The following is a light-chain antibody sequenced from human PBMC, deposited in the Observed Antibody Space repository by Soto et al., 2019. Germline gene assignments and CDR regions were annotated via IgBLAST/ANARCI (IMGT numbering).Light chain of an antibody. CDR3: QQRYDWPWT. CDR2: DVS. CDR1: QSVSDY. V-gene: IGKV3-11*01. Sequence: SPGDSASLSCRASQSVSDYLAWYQQKPGQAPRLFIYDVSKRATGIPARFSGSGSGTDFTLTISSLEPEDFAVYFCQQRYDWPWTFGLGTKVDIK. J-gene: IGKJ1*01.